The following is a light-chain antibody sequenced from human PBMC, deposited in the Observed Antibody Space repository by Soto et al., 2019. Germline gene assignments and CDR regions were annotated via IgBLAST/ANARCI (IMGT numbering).Light chain of an antibody. Sequence: IQMTQSPSSLSASVGDRVTITCRASQSISSYLNWYQQKPGKAPKLLIYAASSLQSGVPSRFSGCGSGTDFTLTISSLQPEDFATYYCQQSYSTPWTFGQGTQVEIK. J-gene: IGKJ1*01. CDR1: QSISSY. CDR3: QQSYSTPWT. CDR2: AAS. V-gene: IGKV1-39*01.